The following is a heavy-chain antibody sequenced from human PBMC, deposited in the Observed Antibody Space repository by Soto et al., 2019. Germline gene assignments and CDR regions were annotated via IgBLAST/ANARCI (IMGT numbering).Heavy chain of an antibody. CDR2: IYYSGST. CDR3: ARGRRGGVVAATSHFDY. J-gene: IGHJ4*02. V-gene: IGHV4-31*03. CDR1: GGSISSGGYY. Sequence: PSETLSLTCTVSGGSISSGGYYWSWIRQHPGKGLEWIGYIYYSGSTYYNPSLKSRVTISVDTSKNQFSLKLSSVTAADTAVYYCARGRRGGVVAATSHFDYWGQGTLVTVSS. D-gene: IGHD2-15*01.